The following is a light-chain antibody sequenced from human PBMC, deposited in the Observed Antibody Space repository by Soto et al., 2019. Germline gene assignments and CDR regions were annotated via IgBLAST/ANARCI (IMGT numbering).Light chain of an antibody. Sequence: QSALTQPASVSGSPGQSITISCTGTSSDVGGYNYVSWYQQHPGKAPKLMIYEVSNRPSGVSNRLSGSKSGNTASLTISGLQAEDEADYYCSSYTSSSRYVFGTGTKVTAL. J-gene: IGLJ1*01. V-gene: IGLV2-14*01. CDR2: EVS. CDR1: SSDVGGYNY. CDR3: SSYTSSSRYV.